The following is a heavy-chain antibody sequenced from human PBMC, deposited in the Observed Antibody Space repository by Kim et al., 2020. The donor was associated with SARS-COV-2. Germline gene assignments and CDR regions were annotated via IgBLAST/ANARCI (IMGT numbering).Heavy chain of an antibody. Sequence: GESLKISCKSSGYSFTSFWITWVRQMPGKGLEWMGRIDPTDSYTRYSQSFEGHVTILVDKSINTAYLQWSSLKASDTAMYYCVRDSGNERFDYWGQGTLVTVSS. CDR3: VRDSGNERFDY. CDR2: IDPTDSYT. CDR1: GYSFTSFW. D-gene: IGHD5-12*01. J-gene: IGHJ4*02. V-gene: IGHV5-10-1*01.